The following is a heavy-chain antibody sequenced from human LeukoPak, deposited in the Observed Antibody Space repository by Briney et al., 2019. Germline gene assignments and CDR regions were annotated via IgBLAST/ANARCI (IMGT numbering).Heavy chain of an antibody. D-gene: IGHD5-24*01. Sequence: ASVKVSCKVSGYTLTKLSMHWVRQAPGQGLEWMGIINPSGGSTSYAQKFQGRVTMTRVMSTSTVYMELSSLRSEDTAVYYCASLSAQSRDGYNQDAFDIWGQGTMVTVSS. CDR1: GYTLTKLS. CDR2: INPSGGST. J-gene: IGHJ3*02. V-gene: IGHV1-46*01. CDR3: ASLSAQSRDGYNQDAFDI.